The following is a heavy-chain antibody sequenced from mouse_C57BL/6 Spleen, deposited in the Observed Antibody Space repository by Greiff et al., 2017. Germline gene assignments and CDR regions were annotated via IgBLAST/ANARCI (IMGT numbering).Heavy chain of an antibody. V-gene: IGHV1-22*01. Sequence: VQLQQSGPELVKPGASVKMSCKASRYTFTDYNMHWVKQSHGKSLEWIGYINPNNGGTSYNQKFKGKATLTVNKSSSTAYMELRSLTSEDSAVYYCARSPNWDKYYFDYWGQGTTLTVSS. CDR2: INPNNGGT. CDR1: RYTFTDYN. J-gene: IGHJ2*01. CDR3: ARSPNWDKYYFDY. D-gene: IGHD4-1*01.